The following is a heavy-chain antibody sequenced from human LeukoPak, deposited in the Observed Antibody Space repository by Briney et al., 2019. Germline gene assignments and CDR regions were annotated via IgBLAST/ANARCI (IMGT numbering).Heavy chain of an antibody. CDR1: GFTFSSYA. CDR3: ARDDYMDV. V-gene: IGHV3-30*04. J-gene: IGHJ6*03. CDR2: ISYDGSNK. Sequence: PGRSLRLSRGASGFTFSSYAMHLVRQAPGKGLEWVAVISYDGSNKYYADSVKGRFTISRDNSKNTLYLQMNSLRAEDTAVYYCARDDYMDVWGKGTTVTVSS.